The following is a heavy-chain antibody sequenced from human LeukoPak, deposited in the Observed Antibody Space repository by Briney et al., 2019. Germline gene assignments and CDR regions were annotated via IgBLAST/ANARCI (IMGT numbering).Heavy chain of an antibody. CDR3: ARGPYYYDSSGYSSLDY. V-gene: IGHV4-59*01. CDR2: IYYSGST. Sequence: PSETLSLTCTVSGGSISSYYWSWIRQPPGKGLEWIGYIYYSGSTNYNPSLKSRVTMSVDTSKNQFSLKVNSVTAADTAVYYCARGPYYYDSSGYSSLDYWGQGTLVTVSS. J-gene: IGHJ4*02. CDR1: GGSISSYY. D-gene: IGHD3-22*01.